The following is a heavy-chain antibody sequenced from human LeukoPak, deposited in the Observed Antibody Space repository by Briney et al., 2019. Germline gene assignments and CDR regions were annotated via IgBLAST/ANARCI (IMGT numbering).Heavy chain of an antibody. CDR1: GFTFSSYA. CDR2: ISGSGDST. Sequence: PGGSLRLSCAASGFTFSSYAMNWVRQAPGKGLEWGSAISGSGDSTYYADSVKGRFTISRDNSKNTLYLQMNSLRAEDTAVYYCAKFSYSSELGRDYWGQGTLVTVSS. J-gene: IGHJ4*02. V-gene: IGHV3-23*01. CDR3: AKFSYSSELGRDY. D-gene: IGHD6-25*01.